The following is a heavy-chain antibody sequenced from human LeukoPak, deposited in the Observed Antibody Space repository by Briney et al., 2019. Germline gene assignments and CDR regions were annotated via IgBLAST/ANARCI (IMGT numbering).Heavy chain of an antibody. D-gene: IGHD3-22*01. J-gene: IGHJ4*02. Sequence: SETLSLTCTVSGGSVSSGSYYWSWIRQPPGKGLEWIGYIYYSGSTNYNPSLKSRVTISVDTSKNQFSLKLSSVTAADTAVYYCAREGGYYDSSGYYYLIDYWGQGTLVAVSS. CDR3: AREGGYYDSSGYYYLIDY. CDR1: GGSVSSGSYY. V-gene: IGHV4-61*01. CDR2: IYYSGST.